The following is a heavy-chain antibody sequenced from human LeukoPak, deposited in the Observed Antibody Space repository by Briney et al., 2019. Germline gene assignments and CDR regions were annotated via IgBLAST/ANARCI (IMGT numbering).Heavy chain of an antibody. J-gene: IGHJ4*02. V-gene: IGHV3-66*01. D-gene: IGHD6-19*01. CDR1: GFTVSSKY. Sequence: GGSMRLACPASGFTVSSKYMSWVRQAAGKGLEWVSVIYSGGSTDYADSVKGRFTISRDNSKNTLYLQMNSLRPDDTAVYYCARGYSSGWHDYWGQGTLVTVSS. CDR3: ARGYSSGWHDY. CDR2: IYSGGST.